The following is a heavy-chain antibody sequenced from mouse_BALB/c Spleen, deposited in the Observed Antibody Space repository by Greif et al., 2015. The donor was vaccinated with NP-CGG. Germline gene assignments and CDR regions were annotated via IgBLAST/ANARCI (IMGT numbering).Heavy chain of an antibody. V-gene: IGHV1-69*02. J-gene: IGHJ2*01. CDR1: GYTFTSYW. CDR2: IDPSDSYT. Sequence: VQGVESGAELVKPGASVKLPCKASGYTFTSYWMHWVKQRPGQGLEWIGEIDPSDSYTNYNQKFKGKATLTVDKSSSTAYMQLSSLTSEDSAVYYCARYNYRYDGYFDYWGQGTTLTVSS. CDR3: ARYNYRYDGYFDY. D-gene: IGHD2-14*01.